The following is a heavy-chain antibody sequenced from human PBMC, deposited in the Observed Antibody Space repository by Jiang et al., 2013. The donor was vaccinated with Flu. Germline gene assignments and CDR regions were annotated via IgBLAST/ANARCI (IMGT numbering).Heavy chain of an antibody. Sequence: RSLRLSCAASGFTFSSYGMHWVRQAPGKGLEWVAVISYDGSNKYYADSVKGRFTISRDNSKNTLYLQMNSLRAEDTAVYYCAREVVTAIQGYYGMDVWGQGTTVTVSS. D-gene: IGHD2-21*02. CDR2: ISYDGSNK. CDR3: AREVVTAIQGYYGMDV. V-gene: IGHV3-30*03. CDR1: GFTFSSYG. J-gene: IGHJ6*02.